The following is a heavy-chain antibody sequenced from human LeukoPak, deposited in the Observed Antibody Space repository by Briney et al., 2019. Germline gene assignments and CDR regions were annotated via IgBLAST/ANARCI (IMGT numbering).Heavy chain of an antibody. J-gene: IGHJ6*03. CDR1: GFTFSSYG. CDR3: ARADYGSGSYRLLYYYYYMDV. CDR2: IKQDGSEK. V-gene: IGHV3-7*01. Sequence: GGSLRLSCAASGFTFSSYGMHWVRQAPGKGLEWVANIKQDGSEKYYVDSVKGRFTISRDNAKNSLYLQMNSLRAEDTAVYYCARADYGSGSYRLLYYYYYMDVWGKGTTVTISS. D-gene: IGHD3-10*01.